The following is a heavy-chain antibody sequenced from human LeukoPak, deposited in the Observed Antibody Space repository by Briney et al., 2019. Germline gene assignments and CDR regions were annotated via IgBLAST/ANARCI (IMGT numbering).Heavy chain of an antibody. D-gene: IGHD5-24*01. J-gene: IGHJ4*02. CDR1: GGSISSYY. CDR3: ARGPLEMATIAY. Sequence: SETLSLTCTVSGGSISSYYWSWIRQPPGKGLEWIGYIYYSGSTNYNPSLKSRVTISVDTSKNQFSLKLSSVTAADTAVYYCARGPLEMATIAYWGQGTLVTVSS. V-gene: IGHV4-59*01. CDR2: IYYSGST.